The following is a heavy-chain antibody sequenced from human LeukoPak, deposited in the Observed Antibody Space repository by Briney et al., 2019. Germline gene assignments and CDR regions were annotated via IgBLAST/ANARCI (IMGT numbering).Heavy chain of an antibody. J-gene: IGHJ4*02. Sequence: PSETLSLTCTVSVGSISSTDYYWAWIRHPPWKGLEWIGSVYYSGSSYYKPSLKSRVTISVDTSKNQFSLNLRSVTAAETAVYYCARLSEWESVFMGRAFDHWGQGMLVTVSS. CDR1: VGSISSTDYY. D-gene: IGHD1-26*01. CDR2: VYYSGSS. V-gene: IGHV4-39*01. CDR3: ARLSEWESVFMGRAFDH.